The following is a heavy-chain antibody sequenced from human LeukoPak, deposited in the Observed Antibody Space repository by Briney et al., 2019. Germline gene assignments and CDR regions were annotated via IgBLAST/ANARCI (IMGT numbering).Heavy chain of an antibody. V-gene: IGHV1-69*13. Sequence: ASVKASCKASGGTFSSYAISWVRQAPGQGLEWMGGIIPIFGTANYAQKFQGRVTITADESTSTAYMELSSLRSEDTAVYYCARVPDYYDSSGYPHHFDYWGQGTLVTVSS. CDR1: GGTFSSYA. J-gene: IGHJ4*02. D-gene: IGHD3-22*01. CDR3: ARVPDYYDSSGYPHHFDY. CDR2: IIPIFGTA.